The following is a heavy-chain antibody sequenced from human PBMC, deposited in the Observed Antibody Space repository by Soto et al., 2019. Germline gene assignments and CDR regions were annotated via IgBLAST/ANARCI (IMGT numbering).Heavy chain of an antibody. V-gene: IGHV4-61*01. D-gene: IGHD2-2*01. CDR1: GGSVSSGSYY. CDR3: ARDGAQPPALFGP. CDR2: IYYSGST. J-gene: IGHJ5*02. Sequence: QVQLQESGPGLVKPSETLSLTCTVSGGSVSSGSYYWSWIRQPPGKGLEWIGYIYYSGSTNYNPSHTSRVNISVDGSTTQLARKLSSVAAADTAGYYGARDGAQPPALFGPWGQGTLVTVSS.